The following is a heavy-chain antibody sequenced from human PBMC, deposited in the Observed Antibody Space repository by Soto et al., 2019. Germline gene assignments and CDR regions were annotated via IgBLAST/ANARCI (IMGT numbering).Heavy chain of an antibody. D-gene: IGHD2-15*01. Sequence: SETLSLTCNVSGRAISSSDHYWGWIRQSPGQGLQWLGTTYYSGSTYYNPSLKSRVTISVDTSKNQFSLKLSSVTAADTAVYYCARRGYCSGGSCKKGWFDPWGQGTLVTVSS. CDR1: GRAISSSDHY. J-gene: IGHJ5*02. V-gene: IGHV4-39*01. CDR2: TYYSGST. CDR3: ARRGYCSGGSCKKGWFDP.